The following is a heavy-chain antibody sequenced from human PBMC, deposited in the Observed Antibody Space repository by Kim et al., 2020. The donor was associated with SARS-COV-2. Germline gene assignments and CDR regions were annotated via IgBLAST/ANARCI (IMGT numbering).Heavy chain of an antibody. V-gene: IGHV1-46*01. D-gene: IGHD6-25*01. Sequence: ASVKVSCKASGYTFARYSVHWVRQAPGQGLEWMGIINPSDGSTTYAQKFQGRVTMTRDTSTSIVYMELSSLRSEDTAVYYCARKIYSSGLMDYWGHGTLVTVSS. CDR3: ARKIYSSGLMDY. J-gene: IGHJ4*01. CDR2: INPSDGST. CDR1: GYTFARYS.